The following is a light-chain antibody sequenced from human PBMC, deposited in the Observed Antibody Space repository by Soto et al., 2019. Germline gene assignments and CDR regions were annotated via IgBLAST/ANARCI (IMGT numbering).Light chain of an antibody. CDR2: EVS. J-gene: IGLJ1*01. V-gene: IGLV2-14*01. CDR3: SSYTGSNIRYV. CDR1: SNDVGGYNY. Sequence: QSVLTQPASVSGSPGQSITISCTGTSNDVGGYNYVSWYQHHPGKAPKLMIYEVSDRPSGVSNRFSGSKSGNTASLTISGLQAEEEADYYCSSYTGSNIRYVFGTGSKVTVL.